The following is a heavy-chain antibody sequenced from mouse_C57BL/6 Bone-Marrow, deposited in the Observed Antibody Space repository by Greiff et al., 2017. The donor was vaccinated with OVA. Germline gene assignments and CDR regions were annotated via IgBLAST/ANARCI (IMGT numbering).Heavy chain of an antibody. CDR1: GFSLTSYA. Sequence: QVQLQQSGPGLVAPSPSLSIPCTVSGFSLTSYAISWVRQPPGTGLAWLGVIWTGGGTNYNSALKSRLSISKDNSKSQVFLKMNSLQTDDTARYYCARTGKVPFAYWGQGTLVTVSA. D-gene: IGHD4-1*01. V-gene: IGHV2-9-1*01. CDR3: ARTGKVPFAY. J-gene: IGHJ3*01. CDR2: IWTGGGT.